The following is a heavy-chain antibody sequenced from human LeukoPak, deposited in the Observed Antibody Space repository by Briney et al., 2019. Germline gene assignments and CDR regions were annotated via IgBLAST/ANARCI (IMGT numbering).Heavy chain of an antibody. Sequence: GGSLRLSCAASGFTVSSNYMSWVRQAPGKGLEWVSVIYSGGSTYYADSVKGRFTISRDNSKNSLYLQMNSLRAEDTAVYYCARTHYYDSSGSRYWGQGTLVTVSS. D-gene: IGHD3-22*01. CDR3: ARTHYYDSSGSRY. CDR1: GFTVSSNY. V-gene: IGHV3-53*01. CDR2: IYSGGST. J-gene: IGHJ4*02.